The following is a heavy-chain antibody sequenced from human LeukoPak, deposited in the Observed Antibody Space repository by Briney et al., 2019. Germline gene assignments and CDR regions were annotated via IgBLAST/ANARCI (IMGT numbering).Heavy chain of an antibody. Sequence: SETLSLTCTVSGYSISSGYYWGWIRQPPGKGLEWIGSIYHSGSTYYNPSLKSRVTISVDTSKNQFSLKLSSVTAADTAVYYCARDLDGENYDFWSGYQPFDPWGRGTLVTVSS. CDR2: IYHSGST. V-gene: IGHV4-38-2*02. CDR1: GYSISSGYY. CDR3: ARDLDGENYDFWSGYQPFDP. J-gene: IGHJ5*02. D-gene: IGHD3-3*01.